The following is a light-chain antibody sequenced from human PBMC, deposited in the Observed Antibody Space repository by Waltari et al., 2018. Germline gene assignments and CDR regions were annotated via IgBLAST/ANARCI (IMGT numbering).Light chain of an antibody. J-gene: IGLJ2*01. CDR2: RHN. CDR3: AAWDDSLSGVV. Sequence: QSVLTQPPSASGTPGQRVTISCSGSSSNIGSNYVYWYQQLPGTAPKLLSYRHNRLASGVPDRFSGPKSGTSCSLAISGLRSEDEADYYCAAWDDSLSGVVFGGGTKLTVL. CDR1: SSNIGSNY. V-gene: IGLV1-47*01.